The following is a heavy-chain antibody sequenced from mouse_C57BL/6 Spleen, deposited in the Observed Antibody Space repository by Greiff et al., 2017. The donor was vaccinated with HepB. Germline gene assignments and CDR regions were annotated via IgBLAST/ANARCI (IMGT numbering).Heavy chain of an antibody. CDR1: GFTFSSYA. D-gene: IGHD1-1*01. CDR3: ARESYYGSSSYWYFDV. V-gene: IGHV5-4*01. Sequence: EVQLVESGGGLVKPGGSLKLSCAASGFTFSSYAMSWVRQTPEKRLEWVATISDGGSYTYYPDNVKGRFTISRDNAKNNLYLQMSHLKSEDTAMYYCARESYYGSSSYWYFDVWGTGTTVTVSS. CDR2: ISDGGSYT. J-gene: IGHJ1*03.